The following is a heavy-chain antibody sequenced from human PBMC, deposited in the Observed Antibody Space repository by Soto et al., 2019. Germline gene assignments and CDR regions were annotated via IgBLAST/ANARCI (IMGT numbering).Heavy chain of an antibody. J-gene: IGHJ3*02. Sequence: SETLSLTCTVSGGSISSYYWSWIRQPPGKGLEWIGYIYYSGSTNYNPSLKSRVTISVDTSKNQFSLKLSSVTAADTAMYYSTRGGETTDAFDIWGQGTMVTVSS. CDR3: TRGGETTDAFDI. V-gene: IGHV4-59*01. CDR1: GGSISSYY. D-gene: IGHD1-1*01. CDR2: IYYSGST.